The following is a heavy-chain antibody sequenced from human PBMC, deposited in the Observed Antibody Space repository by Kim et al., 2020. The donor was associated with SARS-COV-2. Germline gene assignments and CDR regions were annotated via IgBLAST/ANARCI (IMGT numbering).Heavy chain of an antibody. J-gene: IGHJ1*01. D-gene: IGHD3-22*01. V-gene: IGHV3-66*01. CDR3: ASVVFYYDAGYFKN. Sequence: GGSLRLSCAASGYTVTYSYMGWVRQAPGKGLEWVSFIYSGGNTIYADSVKGRLIISRDHSKNTLYLQVNSLIAEDTAVYYCASVVFYYDAGYFKNWGQGTRVIVSS. CDR1: GYTVTYSY. CDR2: IYSGGNT.